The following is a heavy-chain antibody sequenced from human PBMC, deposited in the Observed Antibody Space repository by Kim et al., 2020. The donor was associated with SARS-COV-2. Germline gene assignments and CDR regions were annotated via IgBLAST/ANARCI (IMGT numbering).Heavy chain of an antibody. CDR3: ARGRAVAGSSPDYFDY. Sequence: PSLESRVTISLDTSKNQFSLKLSSVTAADTAVYYCARGRAVAGSSPDYFDYWGQGTLVTVSS. D-gene: IGHD6-19*01. V-gene: IGHV4-59*09. J-gene: IGHJ4*02.